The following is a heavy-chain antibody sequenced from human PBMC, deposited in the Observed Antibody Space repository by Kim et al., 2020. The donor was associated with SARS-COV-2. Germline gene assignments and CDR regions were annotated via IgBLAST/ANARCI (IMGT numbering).Heavy chain of an antibody. CDR3: ARNLVGDTDLGP. CDR2: ISYEGSTQ. J-gene: IGHJ5*02. Sequence: GGSLRLSCAASGFTFSSPVMHWVRQAPGKGLEWVALISYEGSTQKYSDSVKGRFTVSRDNSKNTLFLQMNSLIPEDTAVYYCARNLVGDTDLGPWGQGTLVTVSS. CDR1: GFTFSSPV. V-gene: IGHV3-30*03. D-gene: IGHD1-26*01.